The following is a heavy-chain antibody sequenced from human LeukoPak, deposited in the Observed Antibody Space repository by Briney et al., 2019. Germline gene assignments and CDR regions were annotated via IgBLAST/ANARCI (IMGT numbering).Heavy chain of an antibody. CDR2: IYYSGST. CDR3: ARAFYPGYYSYMAV. V-gene: IGHV4-59*01. J-gene: IGHJ6*03. D-gene: IGHD3-3*02. Sequence: SETLSLTCTVSGGSINNYYWSWIRQPPGKGLEWIGYIYYSGSTNYNPSLKSRVTISVDTSKNQFSLKLSSVTAADTAVYYCARAFYPGYYSYMAVWGKGTTVTVSS. CDR1: GGSINNYY.